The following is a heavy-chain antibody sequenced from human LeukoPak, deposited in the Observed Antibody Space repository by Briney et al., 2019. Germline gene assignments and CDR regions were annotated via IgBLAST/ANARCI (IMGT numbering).Heavy chain of an antibody. CDR3: ARAPVVPAAIDY. CDR2: IYHSGST. V-gene: IGHV4-30-2*01. CDR1: GGSISSGGYY. J-gene: IGHJ4*02. D-gene: IGHD2-2*01. Sequence: SQTLSLTCTVSGGSISSGGYYWSWIRQPPGKGLEWIGYIYHSGSTYYNPSLKSRVTLSVDRSKNQFSLKLSSVTAADTAVYYCARAPVVPAAIDYWGQGTLVTVSS.